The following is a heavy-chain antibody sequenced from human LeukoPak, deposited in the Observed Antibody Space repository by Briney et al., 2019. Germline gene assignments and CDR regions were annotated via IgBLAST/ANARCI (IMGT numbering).Heavy chain of an antibody. CDR3: ARLIASGSGSKNYYYYGMDV. V-gene: IGHV1-46*01. J-gene: IGHJ6*02. CDR2: INPSGGST. Sequence: GASVKVSCKASGYTFTSYYMHWVRQAPGQGLEWMGIINPSGGSTSYAQKFQGRVTMTRDTSTSTVYMELSSLRSEDTAVYYCARLIASGSGSKNYYYYGMDVWGQGTTVTVSS. D-gene: IGHD3-10*01. CDR1: GYTFTSYY.